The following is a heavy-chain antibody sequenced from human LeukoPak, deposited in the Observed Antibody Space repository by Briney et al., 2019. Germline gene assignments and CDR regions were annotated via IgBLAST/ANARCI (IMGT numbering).Heavy chain of an antibody. CDR1: GFPFSSFS. Sequence: PGGSLGLSCAASGFPFSSFSMNWVPPAPGKGLEWGSSISSSSSYIYYADSVKGRFTISRDNAKDSLYLQMNSLRAEDTAVYYCAREEDWGQGTLVTVSS. J-gene: IGHJ4*02. V-gene: IGHV3-21*01. CDR3: AREED. CDR2: ISSSSSYI.